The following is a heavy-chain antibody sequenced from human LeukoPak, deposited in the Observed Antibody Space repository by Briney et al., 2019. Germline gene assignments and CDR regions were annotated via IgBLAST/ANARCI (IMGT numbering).Heavy chain of an antibody. CDR3: ARQRLSTVGAFDI. CDR1: GGSISSSSYY. CDR2: IYYSGST. Sequence: SETLSLTCTVSGGSISSSSYYWGWIRQPPGKGLEWIGSIYYSGSTYYNPSLKSRVTISVDTSKNQFSLKLSSVTAADTAVYYCARQRLSTVGAFDIWGQGTMVTVSS. J-gene: IGHJ3*02. V-gene: IGHV4-39*01. D-gene: IGHD2-2*01.